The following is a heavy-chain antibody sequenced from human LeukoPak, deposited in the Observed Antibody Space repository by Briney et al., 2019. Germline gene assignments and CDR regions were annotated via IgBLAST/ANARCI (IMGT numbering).Heavy chain of an antibody. CDR2: IYSGGST. D-gene: IGHD5-12*01. Sequence: GGSLRLSCVVSGFTVSTNYMSWVRQAPGKGLEWVSLIYSGGSTYYADSVKGRFTISRDNSKNTLYLQMNSLRAEDTAVYYCARRAGGYSHPYDYWGQGILVTVSS. CDR1: GFTVSTNY. J-gene: IGHJ4*02. V-gene: IGHV3-53*01. CDR3: ARRAGGYSHPYDY.